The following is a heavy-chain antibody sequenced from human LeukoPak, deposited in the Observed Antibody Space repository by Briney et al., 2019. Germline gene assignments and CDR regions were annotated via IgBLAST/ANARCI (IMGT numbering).Heavy chain of an antibody. CDR3: ARGRKDYARFDL. CDR1: GYSISSGYY. V-gene: IGHV4-38-2*02. CDR2: IYHSGST. J-gene: IGHJ2*01. D-gene: IGHD4-17*01. Sequence: SETLSLTCTVSGYSISSGYYWGWIRPPPGKGLEWIGSIYHSGSTYYNPSLKSRVTISVDTSKNQFSLKLSSVTAADTAVYYCARGRKDYARFDLWGRGTLVTVSS.